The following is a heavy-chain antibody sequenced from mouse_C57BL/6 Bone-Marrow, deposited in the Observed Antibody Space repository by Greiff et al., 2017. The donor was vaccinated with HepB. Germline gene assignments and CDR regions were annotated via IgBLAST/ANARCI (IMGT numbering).Heavy chain of an antibody. Sequence: EVHLVESGGDLVKPGGSLKLSCAASGFTFSSYGMSWVRQTPDKRLEWVATISSGGSYTYYPDSVKGRFTISRDNAKNTLYLQMSSLKSEDTAMYYCARQDTQFAYWGQGTLVTVSA. V-gene: IGHV5-6*01. CDR1: GFTFSSYG. J-gene: IGHJ3*01. CDR3: ARQDTQFAY. D-gene: IGHD5-1-1*01. CDR2: ISSGGSYT.